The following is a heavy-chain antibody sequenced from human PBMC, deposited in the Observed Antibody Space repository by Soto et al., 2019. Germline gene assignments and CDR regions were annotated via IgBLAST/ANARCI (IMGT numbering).Heavy chain of an antibody. CDR2: IYYSGST. D-gene: IGHD3-10*01. V-gene: IGHV4-59*01. J-gene: IGHJ3*02. CDR1: GGSISSYY. Sequence: LETLSLTCTVSGGSISSYYWSWIRQPPGKGLEWIGYIYYSGSTNYNPSLKSRVTISVDTSKNQFSLKLSSVTAADTAVHYCARRYGSAFDIWGQGTMVTV. CDR3: ARRYGSAFDI.